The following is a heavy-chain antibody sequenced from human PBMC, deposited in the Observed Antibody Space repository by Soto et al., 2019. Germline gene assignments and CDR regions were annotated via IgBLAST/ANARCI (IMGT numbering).Heavy chain of an antibody. Sequence: ASVKVSCKASGYTFTSYGISCVRQAPGQGLEWMGWISAYNGNTNYAQKLQGRVTMTTDTSTSTAYMELRSLRSDDTAMYYCARHQSLAVAGTEESDYWGQGTLVTVSS. J-gene: IGHJ4*02. CDR3: ARHQSLAVAGTEESDY. CDR1: GYTFTSYG. D-gene: IGHD6-19*01. V-gene: IGHV1-18*01. CDR2: ISAYNGNT.